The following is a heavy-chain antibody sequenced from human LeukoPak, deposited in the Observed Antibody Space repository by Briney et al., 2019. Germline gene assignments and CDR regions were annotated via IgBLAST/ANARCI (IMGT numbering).Heavy chain of an antibody. V-gene: IGHV4-59*01. CDR3: ARVYRFTYNWFDP. CDR1: GGSISSYY. D-gene: IGHD1-14*01. Sequence: SSETLSLTCTVSGGSISSYYWSWIRQPPGKGLEWIGYIYYSGSTNYNPSLESRVTISVDTSKNQFSLKLSSVTAADTAVYYCARVYRFTYNWFDPWGQGTLVTVSS. CDR2: IYYSGST. J-gene: IGHJ5*02.